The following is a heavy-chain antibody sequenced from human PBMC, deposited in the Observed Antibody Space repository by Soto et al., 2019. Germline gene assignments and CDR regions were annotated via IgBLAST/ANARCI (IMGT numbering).Heavy chain of an antibody. Sequence: QVQLQVSGPGLVKPSDTLSLTCAVSGGSILSSSWWSWVRQPPRKGLEWIGEVYHDGSTHDNPSPKSRLRMSVDKSSNQFFLHLSSVTAADTAIYYCARDRIAAGYDLWAQGTLVTVSS. CDR2: VYHDGST. CDR3: ARDRIAAGYDL. D-gene: IGHD6-25*01. J-gene: IGHJ5*02. V-gene: IGHV4-4*02. CDR1: GGSILSSSW.